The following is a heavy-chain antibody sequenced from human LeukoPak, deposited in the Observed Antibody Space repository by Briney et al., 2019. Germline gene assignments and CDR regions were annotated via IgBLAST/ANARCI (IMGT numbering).Heavy chain of an antibody. J-gene: IGHJ6*03. D-gene: IGHD3-10*01. CDR3: ARVPPLLWVGEGMDV. V-gene: IGHV3-74*03. Sequence: QPGGSLRLSCAASGFTFSSYWLHWVRHAPGKGLVWVSRINNDGSRTTYADSVKGRFTISRDNAKSTLYLQMNSLRAEDTAVYYCARVPPLLWVGEGMDVWGKGTTVTVSS. CDR2: INNDGSRT. CDR1: GFTFSSYW.